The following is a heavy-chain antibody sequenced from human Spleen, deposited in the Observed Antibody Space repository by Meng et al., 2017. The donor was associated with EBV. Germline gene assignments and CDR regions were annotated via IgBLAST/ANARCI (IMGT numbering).Heavy chain of an antibody. V-gene: IGHV4-34*01. CDR1: NVSSSVYY. CDR3: ARVRGTSGRSPGWFDP. CDR2: INHSGSI. J-gene: IGHJ5*02. D-gene: IGHD6-19*01. Sequence: VALQKLGAGLLNPPGPLPLARCFLNVSSSVYYVSWIRQPPGRGREWIGEINHSGSIHYNPSLKSRVTISVDTAKNRFSLELSSVTAADTAVYYCARVRGTSGRSPGWFDPWGQGTLVTVSS.